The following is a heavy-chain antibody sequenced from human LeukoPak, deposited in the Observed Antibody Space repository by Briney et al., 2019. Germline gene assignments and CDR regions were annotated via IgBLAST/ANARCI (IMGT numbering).Heavy chain of an antibody. CDR2: IYTSGST. J-gene: IGHJ5*02. CDR1: GGSISSYY. CDR3: ATDLSAGHSARGFDP. D-gene: IGHD6-13*01. Sequence: SETLSLTCTVSGGSISSYYWSWIRQPAGKGLEWIGRIYTSGSTNYNPSLKSRVTMSVDTSKNQFSLKLRSVTAADTAVFYCATDLSAGHSARGFDPWGQGTLVTVSS. V-gene: IGHV4-4*07.